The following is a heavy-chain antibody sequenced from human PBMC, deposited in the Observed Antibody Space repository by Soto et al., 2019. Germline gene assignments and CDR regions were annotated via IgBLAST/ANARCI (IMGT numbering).Heavy chain of an antibody. Sequence: SETLSLTCALSGAPITWGDYSWNWIRQPPGKGLEWIGYIVHGGSTYYNPSLRSRVTISVDRSRTQFSLKLSSVTAADTAVYYCARGSVVLQAEVMLNCLDLWGQGALVTVSS. CDR1: GAPITWGDYS. D-gene: IGHD2-15*01. V-gene: IGHV4-30-2*01. CDR3: ARGSVVLQAEVMLNCLDL. J-gene: IGHJ5*02. CDR2: IVHGGST.